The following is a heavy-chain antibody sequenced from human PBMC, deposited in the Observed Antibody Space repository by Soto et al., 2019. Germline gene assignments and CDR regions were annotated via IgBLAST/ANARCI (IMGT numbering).Heavy chain of an antibody. CDR2: INPKSGGT. J-gene: IGHJ4*02. D-gene: IGHD3-16*01. CDR3: SRPTKNILYYFES. CDR1: GYTFTDYY. V-gene: IGHV1-2*02. Sequence: ASVKVSCKASGYTFTDYYLHWVRQAPGQGPEWLAWINPKSGGTNYAPIFRGRVTLTRDTSINTTYMDMTSLRSDDTAVYYCSRPTKNILYYFESWGQGTPVTVSS.